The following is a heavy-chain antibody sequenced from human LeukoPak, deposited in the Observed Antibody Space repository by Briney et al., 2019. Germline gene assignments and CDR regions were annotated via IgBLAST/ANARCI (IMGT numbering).Heavy chain of an antibody. Sequence: GGSLRLSCAASGFTFSTYGMHWVRQAPGKGLEWGAFISYDGSNKYYADSVKGRFTISRDNSKNTLYLQMNSLRAEDTAVYYCAKDGSSGWYWRYYYYYMDVWGKGTTVTVSS. V-gene: IGHV3-30*02. CDR2: ISYDGSNK. D-gene: IGHD6-19*01. CDR1: GFTFSTYG. J-gene: IGHJ6*03. CDR3: AKDGSSGWYWRYYYYYMDV.